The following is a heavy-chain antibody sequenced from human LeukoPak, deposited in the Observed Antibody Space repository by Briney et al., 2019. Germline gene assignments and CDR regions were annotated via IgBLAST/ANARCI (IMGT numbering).Heavy chain of an antibody. V-gene: IGHV4-38-2*02. D-gene: IGHD1-26*01. CDR1: GYSISSGYY. J-gene: IGHJ4*02. Sequence: PSETLSLTCTVSGYSISSGYYWGWIRQPPGKGLEWIGSIYHSGSTYYNPSLKSRVTISVDTSKNQFSLKVNSVTAADTAVYYCARDFLGAGTVGATSGYWGQGTLVTVSS. CDR2: IYHSGST. CDR3: ARDFLGAGTVGATSGY.